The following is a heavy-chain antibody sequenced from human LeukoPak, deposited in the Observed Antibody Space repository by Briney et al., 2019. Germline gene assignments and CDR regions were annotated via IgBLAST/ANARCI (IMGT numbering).Heavy chain of an antibody. CDR3: TRGGGILWFDP. D-gene: IGHD5-18*01. Sequence: PGGSLRLSCAVSGFTFSAYWMYWVRQAPGKGLVWVSRINSDGSSTNYADSVKGRFTISRDNAKNTLYLQMNSLRAEDTAVYYCTRGGGILWFDPWGQGTLVIVSS. V-gene: IGHV3-74*01. J-gene: IGHJ5*02. CDR1: GFTFSAYW. CDR2: INSDGSST.